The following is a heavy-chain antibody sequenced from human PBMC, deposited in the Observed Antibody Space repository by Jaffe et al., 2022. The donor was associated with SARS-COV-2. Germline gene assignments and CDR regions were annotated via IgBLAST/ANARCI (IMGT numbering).Heavy chain of an antibody. CDR1: EFTFSAYY. CDR2: ISGSGTTI. V-gene: IGHV3-11*01. CDR3: ARRAGAAGGDFFRYYYMDV. Sequence: QVQLAESGGDLVKPGGSLRLSCAASEFTFSAYYMSWIRQAPGKGLEWVSYISGSGTTIYYADSVKGRFTISRDNAKNSLFLQMNSLRAEDTAVYFCARRAGAAGGDFFRYYYMDVWGKGTTVTVSS. J-gene: IGHJ6*03. D-gene: IGHD2-21*01.